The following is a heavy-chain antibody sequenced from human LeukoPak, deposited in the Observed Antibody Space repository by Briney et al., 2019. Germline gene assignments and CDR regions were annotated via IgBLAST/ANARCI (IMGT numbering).Heavy chain of an antibody. CDR1: GGSISSSNW. Sequence: SRTLSLTCAVSGGSISSSNWWSWIRQHPGKGLEWIGYIYYSGSTYYNPSLKSRVTISVDTSKNQFSLKLSSVTAADTAVYYCARLHYYGSGMWDYWGQGTLVTVSS. CDR3: ARLHYYGSGMWDY. J-gene: IGHJ4*02. CDR2: IYYSGST. V-gene: IGHV4-31*11. D-gene: IGHD3-10*01.